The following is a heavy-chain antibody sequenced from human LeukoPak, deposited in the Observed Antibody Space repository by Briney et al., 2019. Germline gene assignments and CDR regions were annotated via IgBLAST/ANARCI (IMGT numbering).Heavy chain of an antibody. D-gene: IGHD2-2*01. CDR1: GGSISSGGYY. CDR3: ARGRACLPKEVSFNI. CDR2: IYYSGST. V-gene: IGHV4-31*03. Sequence: PSETLSLTCTVSGGSISSGGYYWSWIRQHPGKGLEWIGYIYYSGSTYYNPSLKSRVTISVDTSKNQFSLKLSSVTAADTAVYYWARGRACLPKEVSFNIGDQGKMATVS. J-gene: IGHJ3*02.